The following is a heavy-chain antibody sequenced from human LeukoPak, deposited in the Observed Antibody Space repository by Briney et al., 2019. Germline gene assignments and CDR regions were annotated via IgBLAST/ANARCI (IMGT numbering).Heavy chain of an antibody. CDR3: ARARFLEWFPYN. J-gene: IGHJ4*02. V-gene: IGHV4-34*01. CDR2: INHSGST. Sequence: SETPSLTCAVYGGSFSGYYWSWIRQPPGKGLEWIGEINHSGSTNYNPSLKSRVTISVDASKNQFSLKLSSVTAADTAVYYCARARFLEWFPYNWGQGTLVTVSS. CDR1: GGSFSGYY. D-gene: IGHD3-3*01.